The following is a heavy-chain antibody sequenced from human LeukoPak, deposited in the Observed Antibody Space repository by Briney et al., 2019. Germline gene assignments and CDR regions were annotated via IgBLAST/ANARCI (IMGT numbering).Heavy chain of an antibody. CDR1: GGSFSGYY. V-gene: IGHV4-34*01. D-gene: IGHD3-9*01. CDR3: ASAPYYDILTGPFDP. CDR2: INHSGST. Sequence: SETLSLTCAVYGGSFSGYYWSWIRQPPGKGLEWIGEINHSGSTNYNPSLKSRVTISVDTSKNQFSLKLSSVTAADTAVYYCASAPYYDILTGPFDPWGQGTLVTVSS. J-gene: IGHJ5*02.